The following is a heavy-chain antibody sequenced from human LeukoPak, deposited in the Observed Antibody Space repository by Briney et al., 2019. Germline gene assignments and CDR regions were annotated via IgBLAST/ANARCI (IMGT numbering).Heavy chain of an antibody. CDR1: GGSISSGGYS. CDR2: IYHSGST. CDR3: ARAPSSGYFFDY. J-gene: IGHJ4*02. D-gene: IGHD3-22*01. Sequence: SETLSLTCAVSGGSISSGGYSWSWIRQPPGKGLEWIGYIYHSGSTYYNPSPKSRVTISVDRSKNQFSLKLSSVTAADTAVYYCARAPSSGYFFDYWGQGTLVTVSS. V-gene: IGHV4-30-2*01.